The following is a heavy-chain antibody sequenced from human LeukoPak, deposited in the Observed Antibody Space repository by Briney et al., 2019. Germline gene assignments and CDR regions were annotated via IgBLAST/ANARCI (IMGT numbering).Heavy chain of an antibody. CDR2: INRDGSEK. CDR1: AFTFSSYW. Sequence: GGSLRLSCAASAFTFSSYWMTWVRQAPGEGLEWVANINRDGSEKNHVDSVKGRFIISRDNAKNSLYLQMDSLRAEGTAVYYCARDRTYCSGGRCYDLFDIWGQGTMVTVSS. V-gene: IGHV3-7*01. CDR3: ARDRTYCSGGRCYDLFDI. J-gene: IGHJ3*02. D-gene: IGHD2-15*01.